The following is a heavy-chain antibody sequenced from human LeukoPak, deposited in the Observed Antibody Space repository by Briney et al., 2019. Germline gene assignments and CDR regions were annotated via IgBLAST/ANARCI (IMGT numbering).Heavy chain of an antibody. CDR2: ITHSVST. Sequence: SETLSLTCAVYGGSFNTYYWSWIRQPPGKGLEWIGEITHSVSTNYNPSLKSRVTISSDTSKNQFSLKLTSVTAADTAVYYCARVTRFNEFGELWFDYWGQGTLLTVSS. V-gene: IGHV4-34*01. D-gene: IGHD3-10*01. J-gene: IGHJ4*02. CDR3: ARVTRFNEFGELWFDY. CDR1: GGSFNTYY.